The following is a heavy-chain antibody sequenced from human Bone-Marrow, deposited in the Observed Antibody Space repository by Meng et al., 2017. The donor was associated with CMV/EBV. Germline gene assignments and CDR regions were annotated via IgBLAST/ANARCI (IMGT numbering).Heavy chain of an antibody. CDR3: AREIAARLEADWFDP. CDR1: GFTFSSYE. CDR2: ISSSGSTI. V-gene: IGHV3-48*03. Sequence: GGSLRLSCAASGFTFSSYEMNWVRQAPGKGLEWVSYISSSGSTIYYADSVKGRFTISRDNAKNSLYLQMNSLRAEDTAVYYCAREIAARLEADWFDPWGQGTLVTCSS. J-gene: IGHJ5*02. D-gene: IGHD6-6*01.